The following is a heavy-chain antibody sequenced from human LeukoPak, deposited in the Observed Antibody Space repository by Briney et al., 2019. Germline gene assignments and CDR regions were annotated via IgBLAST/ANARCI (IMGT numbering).Heavy chain of an antibody. Sequence: GGSLRLSCAASGFTFSSYGMHWVRQAPGKGLEWVAGISYDGSKKYYADSVKGRFTISRDNSKNTLYLQMNSLRAGDTAVYYCAKDLDSSGYYPLKYYFDYWGQGTLVTVSS. J-gene: IGHJ4*02. V-gene: IGHV3-30*18. CDR3: AKDLDSSGYYPLKYYFDY. CDR1: GFTFSSYG. D-gene: IGHD3-22*01. CDR2: ISYDGSKK.